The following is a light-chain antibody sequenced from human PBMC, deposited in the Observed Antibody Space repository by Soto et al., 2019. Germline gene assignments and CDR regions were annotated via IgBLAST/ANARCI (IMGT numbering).Light chain of an antibody. CDR3: QQYGSSAWG. CDR2: GAS. J-gene: IGKJ3*01. CDR1: QSVSSSY. Sequence: IVLTQSPGTLSLSPGERATLSCRASQSVSSSYLAWYQQKPGQAPRLLIYGASSRATGIPDRFSGSGSGTDFTLTISRLEPEDFAVYYCQQYGSSAWGFGPGTKVDIK. V-gene: IGKV3-20*01.